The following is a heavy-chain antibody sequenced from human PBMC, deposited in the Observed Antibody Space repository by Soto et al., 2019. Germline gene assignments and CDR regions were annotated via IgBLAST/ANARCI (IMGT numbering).Heavy chain of an antibody. V-gene: IGHV4-30-4*01. CDR2: IYYSGNT. J-gene: IGHJ6*02. CDR1: GESISSGDHY. Sequence: SETLSLTCTVSGESISSGDHYWSWVRQSPGEGLEWIGFIYYSGNTYYNPSLKSRVSMSVDTSNNQFSLKLNSVTAADTAVYYCARDAGYCNSVSCYPYDMDVWGQGTTVTVSS. CDR3: ARDAGYCNSVSCYPYDMDV. D-gene: IGHD2-15*01.